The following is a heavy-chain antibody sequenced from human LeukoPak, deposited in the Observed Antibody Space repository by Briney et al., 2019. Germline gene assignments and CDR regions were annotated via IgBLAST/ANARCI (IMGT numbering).Heavy chain of an antibody. CDR1: GFTFSSYA. CDR3: AKEGKLLWFGELSSYWYFDL. CDR2: FSGSGGTT. V-gene: IGHV3-23*01. D-gene: IGHD3-10*01. Sequence: GGSLRLSCAASGFTFSSYAMSWVRQAPGKGPEWVSAFSGSGGTTYYADSVKGRFTVSRDNSKNTLYLQMNSLRAEDTAVYYCAKEGKLLWFGELSSYWYFDLWGRGTLVTVSS. J-gene: IGHJ2*01.